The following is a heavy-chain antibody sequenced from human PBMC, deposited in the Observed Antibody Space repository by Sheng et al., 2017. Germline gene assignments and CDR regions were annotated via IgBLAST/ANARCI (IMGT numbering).Heavy chain of an antibody. CDR2: LSIVGAP. J-gene: IGHJ5*02. CDR3: ARVGYSIYLGWFDP. Sequence: QVQLQESGPGLVKPSETLSLTCAVSGYSISSGYYWGWIRQPPGKGLEWIGEYLSIVGAPTTTRPSRVESPYQVDTSKNQFSLKLSSVTAADTAVYYCARVGYSIYLGWFDPWGQGTLVTVSS. D-gene: IGHD4-4*01. V-gene: IGHV4-38-2*01. CDR1: GYSISSGYY.